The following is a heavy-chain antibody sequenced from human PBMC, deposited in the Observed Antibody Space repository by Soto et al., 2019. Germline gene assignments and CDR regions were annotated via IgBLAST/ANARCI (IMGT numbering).Heavy chain of an antibody. V-gene: IGHV1-69*02. CDR1: GGPFNRYT. Sequence: GGSVKVSCQASGGPFNRYTISWVRQAPGQRLEWMGRIIPILGIANYAQKFQGRVTITADKSTSTAYMELSSLRSEDTAVYYCASELGYCSGGSCYPPVYWGQGTLVTVSS. CDR3: ASELGYCSGGSCYPPVY. J-gene: IGHJ4*02. CDR2: IIPILGIA. D-gene: IGHD2-15*01.